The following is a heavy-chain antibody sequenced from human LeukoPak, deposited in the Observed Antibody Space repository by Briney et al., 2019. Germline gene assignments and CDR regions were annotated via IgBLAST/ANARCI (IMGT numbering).Heavy chain of an antibody. CDR3: ARDLSIHCSGGNCYSSWYFDL. V-gene: IGHV4-61*08. J-gene: IGHJ2*01. D-gene: IGHD2-15*01. Sequence: SETLSLTCTVFGGSISSGDYYWSWIRQPPGKGLEWIGYIYYSGSTNYNPSLKSRVTISVDTSKNQFSLKPSSVTAADTAVYYCARDLSIHCSGGNCYSSWYFDLWGRGTLVTVSS. CDR1: GGSISSGDYY. CDR2: IYYSGST.